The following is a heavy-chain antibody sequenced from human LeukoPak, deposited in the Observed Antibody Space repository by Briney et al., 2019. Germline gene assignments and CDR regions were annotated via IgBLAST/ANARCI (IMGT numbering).Heavy chain of an antibody. Sequence: LQTLSLTCTVSGGAITSGGYSWNWIRQPPGKGLEWIGCIYDRGPAYYNPSLKSRVTISVDTSKNQFSLKLSSVTAADTAVYYCAREVLEDYYYYYMDVWGKGTTVTVSS. CDR3: AREVLEDYYYYYMDV. CDR2: IYDRGPA. J-gene: IGHJ6*03. D-gene: IGHD3-3*01. CDR1: GGAITSGGYS. V-gene: IGHV4-30-2*01.